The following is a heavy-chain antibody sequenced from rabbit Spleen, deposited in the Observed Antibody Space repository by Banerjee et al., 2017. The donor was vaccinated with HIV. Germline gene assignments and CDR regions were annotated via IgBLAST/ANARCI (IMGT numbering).Heavy chain of an antibody. CDR2: INTYTAKS. CDR3: AGDTLYFDL. CDR1: GFSFSDRDV. J-gene: IGHJ4*01. Sequence: QEQLEESGGGLVKPEGSLTLTCKASGFSFSDRDVMCWVRQAPGKGLEWIACINTYTAKSVYASWATGRFTISKTSSTTVTLQMTSLTGADTATYFCAGDTLYFDLWGPGTLVTVS. D-gene: IGHD1-1*01. V-gene: IGHV1S45*01.